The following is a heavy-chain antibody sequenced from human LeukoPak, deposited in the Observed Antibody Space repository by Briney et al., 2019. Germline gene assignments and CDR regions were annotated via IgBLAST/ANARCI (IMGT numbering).Heavy chain of an antibody. CDR3: ARDLVVPAATSVGMDV. CDR1: GFTFSSYS. D-gene: IGHD2-2*01. V-gene: IGHV3-21*01. Sequence: PGGSLRLSRAASGFTFSSYSMNWVRQAPGKGLEWVSSISSSSSYIYYADSVKGRFTISRDNAKNSLYLQMNSLRAEDTAVYYCARDLVVPAATSVGMDVWGQGTTVTVSS. J-gene: IGHJ6*02. CDR2: ISSSSSYI.